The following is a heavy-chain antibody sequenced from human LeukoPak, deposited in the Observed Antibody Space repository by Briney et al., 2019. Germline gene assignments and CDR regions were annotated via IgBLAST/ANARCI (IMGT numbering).Heavy chain of an antibody. V-gene: IGHV3-30*02. D-gene: IGHD3-22*01. Sequence: PGGSLRLSCAASGFTFSSYGMHWVRQAPGKGLEWVAFIRYDGSNKYYADSVKGRFTISRDNSKNTLYLQMNSLRAEDTAVYYCARAISYYYDSSGYSPDYWGQGTLVTVSS. J-gene: IGHJ4*02. CDR1: GFTFSSYG. CDR2: IRYDGSNK. CDR3: ARAISYYYDSSGYSPDY.